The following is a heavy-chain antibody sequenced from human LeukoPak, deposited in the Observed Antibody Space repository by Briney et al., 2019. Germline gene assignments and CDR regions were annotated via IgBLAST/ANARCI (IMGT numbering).Heavy chain of an antibody. D-gene: IGHD3-10*01. J-gene: IGHJ5*02. CDR1: GGSFSGYY. Sequence: PSETLSLTCAVYGGSFSGYYWSWIRQPPGKGLEWIGEINHSGSTNYNPSLKSRVTISVDTSKNQFSLKLSSVTAADTAVYYCARVKNQWFGELFGFGWFDPWGQGTLVTVSS. V-gene: IGHV4-34*01. CDR2: INHSGST. CDR3: ARVKNQWFGELFGFGWFDP.